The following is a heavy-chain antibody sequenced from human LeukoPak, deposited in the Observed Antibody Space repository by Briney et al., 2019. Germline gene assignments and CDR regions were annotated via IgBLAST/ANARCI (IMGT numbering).Heavy chain of an antibody. CDR2: IYYSGST. D-gene: IGHD3-10*01. CDR3: ARAQGRTSITMVRGVIH. J-gene: IGHJ4*02. Sequence: PSETLSLTCTVSGGSISSYYWSWIRQPPGKVLEWIGYIYYSGSTNYNPSLKSRVTISVDTSKNQFSLKLSSVTAADTAVYYCARAQGRTSITMVRGVIHWGQGTLVTVSS. CDR1: GGSISSYY. V-gene: IGHV4-59*01.